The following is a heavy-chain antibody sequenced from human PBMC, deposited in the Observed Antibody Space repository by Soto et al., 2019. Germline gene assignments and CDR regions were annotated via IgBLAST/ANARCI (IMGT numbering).Heavy chain of an antibody. J-gene: IGHJ4*02. CDR3: ARLADSIGPQDQ. CDR1: GYNFANYW. CDR2: IYPGDSDT. V-gene: IGHV5-51*01. D-gene: IGHD3-22*01. Sequence: GESLKISCKGSGYNFANYWIAWVRQMPEKGLEWMGIIYPGDSDTRYSPSFQGQVTLSADESISTAYLQWSSLKASDSAMYYCARLADSIGPQDQWGQGTLVTVSS.